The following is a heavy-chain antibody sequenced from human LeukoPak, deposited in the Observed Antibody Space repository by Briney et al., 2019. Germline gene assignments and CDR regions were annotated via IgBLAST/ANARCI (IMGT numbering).Heavy chain of an antibody. Sequence: PGGSLRLSCAASGFTFTSYGISWVRQAPGQGLEWMGWISAYNGNTNYAQKLQGRVTMTTDTSTSTAYMELRSLRSDDTAVYYCARDSGLFGVVIYGMDVWGQGTTVTVSS. J-gene: IGHJ6*02. CDR1: GFTFTSYG. CDR3: ARDSGLFGVVIYGMDV. D-gene: IGHD3-3*01. V-gene: IGHV1-18*01. CDR2: ISAYNGNT.